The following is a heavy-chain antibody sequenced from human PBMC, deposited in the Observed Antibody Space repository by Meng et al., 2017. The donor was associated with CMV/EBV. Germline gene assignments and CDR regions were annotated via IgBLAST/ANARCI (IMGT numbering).Heavy chain of an antibody. CDR2: ISSSSTYI. Sequence: CAASGFTFSDYSMNRVRQAPGKGLEWVSSISSSSTYIYYADSVKGRFTISRDNAKDSLSLQMSSLRAEDTAMYYCARTNGYLPSYFDYWGQGTLVTVSS. CDR1: GFTFSDYS. D-gene: IGHD5-24*01. V-gene: IGHV3-21*01. J-gene: IGHJ4*02. CDR3: ARTNGYLPSYFDY.